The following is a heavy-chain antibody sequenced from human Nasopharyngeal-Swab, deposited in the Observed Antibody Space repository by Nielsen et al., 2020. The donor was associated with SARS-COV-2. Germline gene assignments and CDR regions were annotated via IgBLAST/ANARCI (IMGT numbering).Heavy chain of an antibody. V-gene: IGHV3-23*01. CDR3: TTDFYFDY. CDR2: ISPSGGAT. J-gene: IGHJ4*02. Sequence: GESLKISCAASGFAVSNNYLSWVRQSPGKGLEWVSLISPSGGATYFADSVKGRFTVSRDNSRNTLYLQMNSPRVEDTALYYCTTDFYFDYWGQGTLVTVSS. CDR1: GFAVSNNY.